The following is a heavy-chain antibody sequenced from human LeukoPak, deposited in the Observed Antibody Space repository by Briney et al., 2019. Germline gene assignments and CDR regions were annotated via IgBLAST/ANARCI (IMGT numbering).Heavy chain of an antibody. CDR3: AKDRDSSGYPNWFDP. J-gene: IGHJ5*02. CDR2: ISWNSGSI. V-gene: IGHV3-9*01. D-gene: IGHD3-22*01. CDR1: GFTFDDYA. Sequence: GGSLRLSCAASGFTFDDYAMHWVRQGPGKGLEWVSGISWNSGSIGYADSVKGRFTISRDNAKNSLYLQMNSLRAEDTAVYYCAKDRDSSGYPNWFDPWGQGTLVTVSS.